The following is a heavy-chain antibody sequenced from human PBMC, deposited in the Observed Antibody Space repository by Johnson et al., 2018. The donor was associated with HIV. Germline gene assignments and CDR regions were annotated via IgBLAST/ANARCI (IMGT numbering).Heavy chain of an antibody. J-gene: IGHJ3*02. CDR1: GFTVSSNY. D-gene: IGHD1-26*01. Sequence: VQLVESGGGLIQPVGSLRLSCAASGFTVSSNYMSWVRQAPGKGLEWVSGIDWNGGSTGYADSVKGRFTISRDNSKNTLYLQMDSLRPEDTAVYYCARDRSPYSRVSLGGIWGQGTMVTVSS. V-gene: IGHV3-66*03. CDR3: ARDRSPYSRVSLGGI. CDR2: IDWNGGST.